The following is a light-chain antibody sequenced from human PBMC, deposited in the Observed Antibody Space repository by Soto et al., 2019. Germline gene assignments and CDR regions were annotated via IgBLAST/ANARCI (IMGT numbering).Light chain of an antibody. CDR1: QTITSN. V-gene: IGKV3-15*01. CDR2: GAA. Sequence: EIVMTQSPATLSVSPGERATLSCRASQTITSNLAWYQQKPGRAARLLIYGAATRATGILARFSGSWSGTECTLTNSSRQSQDFVVYYCQQYNNWPPATFGEGTKVEI. J-gene: IGKJ1*01. CDR3: QQYNNWPPAT.